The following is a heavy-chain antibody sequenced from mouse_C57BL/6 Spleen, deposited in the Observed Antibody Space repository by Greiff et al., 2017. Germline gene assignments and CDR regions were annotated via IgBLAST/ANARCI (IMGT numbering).Heavy chain of an antibody. V-gene: IGHV1-62-2*01. J-gene: IGHJ2*01. CDR2: FYTGSGSI. CDR1: GYPFTAYT. Sequence: QVQLQQSGAELVKPGASVKLSCKASGYPFTAYTIHWVKQRSGQGLEWIGWFYTGSGSIKYNEKFKDKVTLTADKSASTVYMELNRLTSEDTAVDFCARHEGHYDGYLYWGQGTTRTVSS. D-gene: IGHD2-3*01. CDR3: ARHEGHYDGYLY.